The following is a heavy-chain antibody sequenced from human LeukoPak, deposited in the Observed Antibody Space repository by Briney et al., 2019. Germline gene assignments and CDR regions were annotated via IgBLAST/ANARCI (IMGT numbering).Heavy chain of an antibody. Sequence: ASVKVSCKVSGYTLKEISIHWVRQAPGKGLEWMGGIHPEDAETIYAQNFQGRVTMTADTSTDTAYMELSSLRSEDTAVYYCATDALTHSSGWCGWFDPWGQGTLVTVSS. D-gene: IGHD6-19*01. CDR3: ATDALTHSSGWCGWFDP. J-gene: IGHJ5*02. CDR1: GYTLKEIS. V-gene: IGHV1-24*01. CDR2: IHPEDAET.